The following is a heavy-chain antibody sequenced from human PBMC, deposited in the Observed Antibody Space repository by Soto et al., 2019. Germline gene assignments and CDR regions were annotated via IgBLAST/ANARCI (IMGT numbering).Heavy chain of an antibody. CDR2: IRSKANSYAT. CDR3: TRHALQFCGGDCYLLPYFDL. Sequence: PGGSLRLSCAASGFTFSGSAMHWVRQASGKGLEWVGRIRSKANSYATVYDASVKGRFTISRDDSKNTAYLQMNSLKTEDTAVYYCTRHALQFCGGDCYLLPYFDLWGRGTLVTVSS. V-gene: IGHV3-73*01. D-gene: IGHD2-21*02. CDR1: GFTFSGSA. J-gene: IGHJ2*01.